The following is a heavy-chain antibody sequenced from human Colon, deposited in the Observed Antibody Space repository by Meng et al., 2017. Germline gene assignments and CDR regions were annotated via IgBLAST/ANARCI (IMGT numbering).Heavy chain of an antibody. CDR3: ATEKGSSGRAGWFDP. CDR1: GFTFDDYN. D-gene: IGHD6-19*01. CDR2: INGNDGST. Sequence: VVLVESGGAIIRPGVSLRLSCAASGFTFDDYNITWFRQVPGKGLQRVSGINGNDGSTGYADSVKGRFTISRDNSKNTVDLQMNSLGTEDTAMYYCATEKGSSGRAGWFDPWGQGTLVTVSS. V-gene: IGHV3-20*04. J-gene: IGHJ5*02.